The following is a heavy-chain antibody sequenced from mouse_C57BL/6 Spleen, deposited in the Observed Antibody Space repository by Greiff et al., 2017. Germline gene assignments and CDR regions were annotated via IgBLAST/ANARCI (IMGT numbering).Heavy chain of an antibody. D-gene: IGHD1-1*01. Sequence: EVQLQQSGPELVKPGASVKISCKASGYSFTDYNMNWVKQSNGKSLEWIGVINPNYGTTSYNQKFKGKATLTVDQSSSTAYMQLNSLTSEDSAVYYGAKTHYGSSYWYFDVWGTGTTVTVSS. J-gene: IGHJ1*03. CDR1: GYSFTDYN. V-gene: IGHV1-39*01. CDR3: AKTHYGSSYWYFDV. CDR2: INPNYGTT.